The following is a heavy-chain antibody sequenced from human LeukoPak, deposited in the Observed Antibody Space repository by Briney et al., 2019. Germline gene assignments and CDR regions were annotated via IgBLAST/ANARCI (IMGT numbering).Heavy chain of an antibody. CDR3: ARWRTTYLDY. J-gene: IGHJ4*02. CDR2: ISCYNGDT. CDR1: GYTFTKYG. D-gene: IGHD1/OR15-1a*01. Sequence: ASVKVSCKASGYTFTKYGISWVRQAPGQGLEWMGWISCYNGDTKYAEKFQGRVTMTTDTPTTTVYMEVRSLRSDDTAVYYCARWRTTYLDYWGQGTLVTVSS. V-gene: IGHV1-18*01.